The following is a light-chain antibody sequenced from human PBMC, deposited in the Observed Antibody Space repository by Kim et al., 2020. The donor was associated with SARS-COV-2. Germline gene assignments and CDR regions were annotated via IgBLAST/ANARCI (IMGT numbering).Light chain of an antibody. CDR3: QQYGGSPPWT. J-gene: IGKJ1*01. CDR2: GIS. V-gene: IGKV3-20*01. Sequence: PRERALLSCRAPPAVHGRYLAWYHQKPGQAPRLLIHGISTRAAGISDRFSGSGSGTDFTLTISRLESEDSGVYYCQQYGGSPPWTFGQGTKLEI. CDR1: PAVHGRY.